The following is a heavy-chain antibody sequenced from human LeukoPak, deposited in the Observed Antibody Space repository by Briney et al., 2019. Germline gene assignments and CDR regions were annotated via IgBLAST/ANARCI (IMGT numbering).Heavy chain of an antibody. J-gene: IGHJ4*02. CDR3: AKAWKSGNFEDY. CDR2: ISGSGGST. Sequence: GGSLRLSCAASGFTFSSYAMSWVRQALAKGLEWVSAISGSGGSTYYADSVKGRFTISRDNSKNTLYLQMNSLRAEDPAVYYCAKAWKSGNFEDYWGQGTLVTVSS. D-gene: IGHD1-26*01. V-gene: IGHV3-23*01. CDR1: GFTFSSYA.